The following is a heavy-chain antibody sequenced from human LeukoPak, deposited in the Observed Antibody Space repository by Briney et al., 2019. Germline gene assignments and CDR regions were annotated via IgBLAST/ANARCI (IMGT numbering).Heavy chain of an antibody. Sequence: GGSLRLSCSVSGFTFSTYAMSWVRQAPGKGLEWVSVIYNGDNTNYADSVKGRFTISRDSFKNTLFLHMNSLGAEDTGVYYCARASQWLAFDYWGQGTPVTVSS. D-gene: IGHD6-19*01. CDR3: ARASQWLAFDY. CDR1: GFTFSTYA. V-gene: IGHV3-66*01. J-gene: IGHJ4*02. CDR2: IYNGDNT.